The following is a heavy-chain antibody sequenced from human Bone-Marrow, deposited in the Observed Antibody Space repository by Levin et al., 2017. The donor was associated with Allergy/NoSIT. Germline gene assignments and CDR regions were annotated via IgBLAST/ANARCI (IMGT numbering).Heavy chain of an antibody. Sequence: SQTLSLPCAVFGGSFSVYYWSWFRQAPGKGLEWIGEINHRGSTRYNPTLKSRVTISVDTSKNQFSLKLTSVTAADPAVYYCARGVEQYDRNTSQFWGGFWYDPWGQGTLVTVSS. CDR1: GGSFSVYY. D-gene: IGHD2-2*01. CDR2: INHRGST. J-gene: IGHJ5*02. V-gene: IGHV4-34*01. CDR3: ARGVEQYDRNTSQFWGGFWYDP.